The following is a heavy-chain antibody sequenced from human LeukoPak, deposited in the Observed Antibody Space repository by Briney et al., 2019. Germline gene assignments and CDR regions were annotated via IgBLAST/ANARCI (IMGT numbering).Heavy chain of an antibody. D-gene: IGHD3-10*01. J-gene: IGHJ4*02. CDR2: ISSSSTI. CDR3: ARDRESMVRGVANDY. CDR1: GXSFSTYT. Sequence: PGGSLRLSCAASGXSFSTYTMNWVRQAPGKGLEWVSYISSSSTIYYADSVKGRFTISRDNAKNSLYLQMNSLRDDDTAVYYCARDRESMVRGVANDYWGQGTLVTVSS. V-gene: IGHV3-48*02.